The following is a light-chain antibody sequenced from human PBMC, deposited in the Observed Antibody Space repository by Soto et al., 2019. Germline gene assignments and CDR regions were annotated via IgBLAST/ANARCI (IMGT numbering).Light chain of an antibody. Sequence: DIVMTQTPLSSPVTLGQPASISCRSSQSLVHSDGNTYLNWLHQRPGQPPRLLIYKVSHRFSGVPDRIRCSGAGKDFTLKISRVEAEDVAIYYCMKEKHSPRAFGQGTKVDFK. CDR3: MKEKHSPRA. V-gene: IGKV2-24*01. CDR2: KVS. J-gene: IGKJ1*01. CDR1: QSLVHSDGNTY.